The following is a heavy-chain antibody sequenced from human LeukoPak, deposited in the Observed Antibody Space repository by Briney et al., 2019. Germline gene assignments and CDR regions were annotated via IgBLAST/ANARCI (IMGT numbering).Heavy chain of an antibody. V-gene: IGHV3-21*01. CDR1: GVTFSSYS. CDR3: ATGRASPDY. J-gene: IGHJ4*02. CDR2: INRTRSNK. Sequence: PGGSLRLSCAASGVTFSSYSMNWVRQPPGKALEWVSYINRTRSNKYYPDSVRRRFTTAGETAKNSLHLQINLLSAENTTVYYCATGRASPDYWGQGTLVTVSS.